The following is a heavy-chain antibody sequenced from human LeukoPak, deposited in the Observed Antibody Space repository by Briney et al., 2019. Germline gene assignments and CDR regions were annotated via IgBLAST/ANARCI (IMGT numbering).Heavy chain of an antibody. CDR1: GFTFSTSW. V-gene: IGHV3-74*01. CDR3: ARISLSGWVNDH. Sequence: GGSLRLSCAASGFTFSTSWMHWVRQAPGKGLVWVSRIKSDGSTTTYADSVKGRYTISRDNAKNTLYLQMSSLRAEDTAMYYCARISLSGWVNDHWGQGTLVTVSS. CDR2: IKSDGSTT. D-gene: IGHD6-19*01. J-gene: IGHJ4*02.